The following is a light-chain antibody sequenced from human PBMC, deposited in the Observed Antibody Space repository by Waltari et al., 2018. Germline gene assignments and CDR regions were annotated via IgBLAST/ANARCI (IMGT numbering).Light chain of an antibody. CDR2: GAS. V-gene: IGKV3-20*01. J-gene: IGKJ4*01. CDR3: QHYGTSPEVT. Sequence: DIVLTQSPGTLSLSPGERATLSCRASQSVSSSSLSWYQQKPGQAPRLVIYGASSRATGIPDRFSGSGSGTDFTLTISRLEPEDFAVYYCQHYGTSPEVTFGGGTKVEIK. CDR1: QSVSSSS.